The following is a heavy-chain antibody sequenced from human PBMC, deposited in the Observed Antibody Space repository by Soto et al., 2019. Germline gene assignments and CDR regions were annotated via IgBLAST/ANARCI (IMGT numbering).Heavy chain of an antibody. V-gene: IGHV3-23*01. D-gene: IGHD2-15*01. CDR2: VSSGGST. J-gene: IGHJ4*02. CDR1: GFTFTSYA. CDR3: AKRRGAGGHFDY. Sequence: LRLSCAASGFTFTSYAMGWVRQAPGKGLEWVSVVSSGGSTYYADSVTGRFTVSRDNSKNTLSLQMNSLRAEDTAVYYCAKRRGAGGHFDYWGQGALVTVSS.